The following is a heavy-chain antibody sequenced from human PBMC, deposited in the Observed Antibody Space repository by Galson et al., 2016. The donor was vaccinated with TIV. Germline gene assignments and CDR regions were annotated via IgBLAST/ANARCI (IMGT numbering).Heavy chain of an antibody. J-gene: IGHJ6*02. CDR2: TYYTSKWNT. CDR1: GDSVSGNTAA. D-gene: IGHD1-7*01. CDR3: SRGNWNYGMGGAMDV. Sequence: CAISGDSVSGNTAAWNWVRQSPSRGLEWLGRTYYTSKWNTDYAVSVKGRIIFRPDTSMNQVSLQLSSVIPDDTAVYYCSRGNWNYGMGGAMDVRGRGTTVTVSS. V-gene: IGHV6-1*01.